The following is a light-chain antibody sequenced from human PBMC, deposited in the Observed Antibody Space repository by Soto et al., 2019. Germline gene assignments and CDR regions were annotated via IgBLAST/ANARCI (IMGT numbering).Light chain of an antibody. CDR2: GAS. Sequence: EIGFTMSPCTLSLSPGERATLSCRASQSVSSSYLAWYQQKPGQAPRLLIYGASSRATGIPDRFSGTVSGTDFTLTISRLEPEDFAVYYCQQYGSSPITFGQGTRLEI. CDR3: QQYGSSPIT. CDR1: QSVSSSY. V-gene: IGKV3-20*01. J-gene: IGKJ5*01.